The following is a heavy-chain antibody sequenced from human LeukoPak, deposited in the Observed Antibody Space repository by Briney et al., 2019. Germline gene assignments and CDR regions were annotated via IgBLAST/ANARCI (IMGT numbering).Heavy chain of an antibody. CDR2: IYYSGST. Sequence: SETLSLTCTVSGGSISSYYWSWIRQPPGKGLEWIGYIYYSGSTNHNPSLKSRVTISVDTSKNQFSLKLSSVTAADTAVYYCARAGRYSSSWDYYYYMDVWGKGTTVTVSS. V-gene: IGHV4-59*01. D-gene: IGHD6-13*01. CDR3: ARAGRYSSSWDYYYYMDV. J-gene: IGHJ6*03. CDR1: GGSISSYY.